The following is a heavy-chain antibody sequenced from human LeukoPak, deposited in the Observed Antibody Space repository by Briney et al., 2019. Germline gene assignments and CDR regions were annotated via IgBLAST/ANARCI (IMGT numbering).Heavy chain of an antibody. CDR2: INHSGST. Sequence: SETLSLTCAVYGGSFSGYYWSWIRQPPGKGLEWSGEINHSGSTNYNPSLKSRVTISVDTSKNQCSLKLSSVTAADTAVYYCARSGTYCGGDCSDYWGQGTLVTVSS. CDR1: GGSFSGYY. D-gene: IGHD2-21*02. CDR3: ARSGTYCGGDCSDY. V-gene: IGHV4-34*01. J-gene: IGHJ4*02.